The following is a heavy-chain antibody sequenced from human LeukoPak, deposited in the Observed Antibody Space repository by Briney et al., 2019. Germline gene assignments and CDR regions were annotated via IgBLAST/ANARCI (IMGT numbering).Heavy chain of an antibody. CDR1: GGSISSSSSYY. D-gene: IGHD5-12*01. CDR2: IYYTGDT. CDR3: SRLRGYTDGNPGY. Sequence: SETLSLTCTVSGGSISSSSSYYWGWIRQPPGNGLEWLGSIYYTGDTYYNSSLKSRVTISVDTSKNQFSLKLSSVTAADTALYYCSRLRGYTDGNPGYWGQGSLVTVSS. V-gene: IGHV4-39*01. J-gene: IGHJ4*02.